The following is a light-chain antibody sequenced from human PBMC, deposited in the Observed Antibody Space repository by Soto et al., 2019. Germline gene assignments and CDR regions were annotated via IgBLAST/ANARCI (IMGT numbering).Light chain of an antibody. Sequence: EIVLTQSPATLSLSPGERATLSCRASQSVGNYLVWYQLKPGQAPRLLIYDASNRATVIPARFSGSESGTDVTLTISSLEPEDFAVYYCQQRSSWPLTFGGGTKVEIK. CDR2: DAS. V-gene: IGKV3-11*01. J-gene: IGKJ4*01. CDR3: QQRSSWPLT. CDR1: QSVGNY.